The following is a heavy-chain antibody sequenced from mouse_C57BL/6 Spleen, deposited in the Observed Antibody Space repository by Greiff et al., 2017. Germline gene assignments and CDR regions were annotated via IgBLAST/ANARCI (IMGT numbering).Heavy chain of an antibody. CDR2: IYPRSGNT. D-gene: IGHD1-1*01. CDR3: ARDGTTVVAWDYFDY. Sequence: VQLQQSGAELARPGASVKLSCKASGYTFTSYGISWVKQRTGQGLEWIGEIYPRSGNTYYNETFKGKATLTADKSSSTAYMELRSLTSEDSAVYFYARDGTTVVAWDYFDYWGQGTTLTVSS. J-gene: IGHJ2*01. V-gene: IGHV1-81*01. CDR1: GYTFTSYG.